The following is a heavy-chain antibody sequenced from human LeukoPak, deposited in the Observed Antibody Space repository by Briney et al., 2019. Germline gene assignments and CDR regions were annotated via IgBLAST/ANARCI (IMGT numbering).Heavy chain of an antibody. D-gene: IGHD3-22*01. J-gene: IGHJ4*02. CDR3: ARDLVSYYYDSSGYYSDY. CDR2: ISGSGGST. V-gene: IGHV3-23*01. CDR1: GFTFSSYA. Sequence: PGGTLRLSCAASGFTFSSYAMSWVRQAPGKGLEWVSAISGSGGSTYYADSVKGRFTISRDNSKNTLYLQMNSLRAEDTAVYYCARDLVSYYYDSSGYYSDYWGQGTLVTVSS.